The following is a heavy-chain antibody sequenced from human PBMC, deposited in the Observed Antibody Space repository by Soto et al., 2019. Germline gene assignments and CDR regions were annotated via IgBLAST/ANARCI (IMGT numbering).Heavy chain of an antibody. J-gene: IGHJ4*02. V-gene: IGHV3-9*01. D-gene: IGHD3-22*01. CDR2: ISWSSGSI. Sequence: HPGGSLRLSCAASGFTFDDYAMHWVRQAPGKGLEWVSGISWSSGSIGYADSVKGRFTISRDNAKNSLYLQMNSLRAEDTALYYCAKEDRSYYDLRGALDYWGQGTLVTISS. CDR1: GFTFDDYA. CDR3: AKEDRSYYDLRGALDY.